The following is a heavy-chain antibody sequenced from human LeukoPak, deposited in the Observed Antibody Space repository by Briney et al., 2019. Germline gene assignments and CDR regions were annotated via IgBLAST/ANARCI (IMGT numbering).Heavy chain of an antibody. CDR1: GYTFTNYW. J-gene: IGHJ6*03. D-gene: IGHD2-2*01. Sequence: GESLKISCKASGYTFTNYWIVWVRQMPGKGLEWMEIIYPGDSDIRYSPSFQGQVTISADKSITTAYLQWSSLKASDTAMYYCARVGGCSFISCLPPYYNYWYMDVWGKGTTVTVSS. CDR3: ARVGGCSFISCLPPYYNYWYMDV. CDR2: IYPGDSDI. V-gene: IGHV5-51*01.